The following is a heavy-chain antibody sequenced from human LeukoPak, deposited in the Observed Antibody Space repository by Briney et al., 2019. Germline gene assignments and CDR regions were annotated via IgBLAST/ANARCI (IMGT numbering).Heavy chain of an antibody. V-gene: IGHV4-39*07. CDR3: ARGLPHYYDSSGYYRD. D-gene: IGHD3-22*01. J-gene: IGHJ4*02. Sequence: SETLSLTCTVSGGSVSSGSYYWSWIRQPPGKGLEWIGEINHSGSTNYNPSLKSRVTISVDTSKNQFSLKLSSVTAADTAVYYCARGLPHYYDSSGYYRDWGQGTLVTVSS. CDR2: INHSGST. CDR1: GGSVSSGSYY.